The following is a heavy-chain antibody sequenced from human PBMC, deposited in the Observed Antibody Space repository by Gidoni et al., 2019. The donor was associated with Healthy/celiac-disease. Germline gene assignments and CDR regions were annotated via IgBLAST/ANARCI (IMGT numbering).Heavy chain of an antibody. D-gene: IGHD4-17*01. Sequence: EVPLVESGGGLVQPGRSLRLSCAASGFTFDDYAMHWVRQAPGKGLEWVSGISWNSGSIGYADSVKGRFTISRDNAKNSLYLQMNSLRAEDTALYYCAKSEPDYGDKSLDDWGQGTLVTVSS. CDR2: ISWNSGSI. J-gene: IGHJ4*02. CDR1: GFTFDDYA. CDR3: AKSEPDYGDKSLDD. V-gene: IGHV3-9*01.